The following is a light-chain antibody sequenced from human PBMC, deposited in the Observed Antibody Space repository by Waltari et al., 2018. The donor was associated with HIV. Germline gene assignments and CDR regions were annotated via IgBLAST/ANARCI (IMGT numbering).Light chain of an antibody. V-gene: IGLV3-21*02. CDR1: NIAAQKR. Sequence: SYVLTQPPSVSVAPGQTARTTCGGNNIAAQKRVHRYRLNPGQAPVVVIYDDRDRPSGIPDRFSGSSSGDTATLTISRAEAGDEADYYCQVWDGRGDPVIFGGGTKLAVV. J-gene: IGLJ2*01. CDR3: QVWDGRGDPVI. CDR2: DDR.